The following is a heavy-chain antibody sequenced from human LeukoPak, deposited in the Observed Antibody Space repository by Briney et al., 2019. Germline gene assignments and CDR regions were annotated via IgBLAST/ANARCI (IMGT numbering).Heavy chain of an antibody. CDR2: LSFVGSNT. CDR3: ARERTEYDFWSAYFDP. CDR1: GFCFSNFA. V-gene: IGHV3-30*09. Sequence: GGSLRLSCAASGFCFSNFAMRWVRAGPGNGLEWVAVLSFVGSNTYFTESVKGRFAISRDTSKNSLYLHMNRLRTEDTAVYYCARERTEYDFWSAYFDPWGQGTLVTVSS. D-gene: IGHD3-3*01. J-gene: IGHJ5*02.